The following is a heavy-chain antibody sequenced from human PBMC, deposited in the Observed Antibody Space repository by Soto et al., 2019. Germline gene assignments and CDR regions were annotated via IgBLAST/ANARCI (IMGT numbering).Heavy chain of an antibody. CDR1: GFTFSSYA. CDR2: ISSNGGST. D-gene: IGHD3-3*01. V-gene: IGHV3-64D*08. CDR3: VKAVARFLEWYHPDYYFDY. Sequence: GGSLRLSCSASGFTFSSYAMHWVRQAPGKGLEYVSAISSNGGSTYYADSVKGRFTISRDNSKNTLYLQMSSLRAEDTAVYYCVKAVARFLEWYHPDYYFDYWGQGTLVTVSS. J-gene: IGHJ4*02.